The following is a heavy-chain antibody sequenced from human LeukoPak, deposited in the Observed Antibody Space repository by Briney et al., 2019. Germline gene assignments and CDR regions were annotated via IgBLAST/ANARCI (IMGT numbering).Heavy chain of an antibody. J-gene: IGHJ4*02. Sequence: SETLSLTCTVSGGSISSSSYYWGWIRQPPGKGLEWIGSIYYSGSTYYNLSLKSRVTISVDTSKNQFSLKLSSVTAADTAVYYCARRRIQLWSPLDYWGQGTLVTVSS. CDR3: ARRRIQLWSPLDY. CDR2: IYYSGST. V-gene: IGHV4-39*01. D-gene: IGHD5-18*01. CDR1: GGSISSSSYY.